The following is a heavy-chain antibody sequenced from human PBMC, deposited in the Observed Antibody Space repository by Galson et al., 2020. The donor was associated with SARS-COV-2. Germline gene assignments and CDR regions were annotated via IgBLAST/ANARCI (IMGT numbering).Heavy chain of an antibody. J-gene: IGHJ5*02. V-gene: IGHV4-59*01. CDR1: GASISSYY. Sequence: SETLSLTCTVSGASISSYYWSWIRQPPGKGLEWIGFVSYSGGANSNPSLKSRVTISVDTSKNQFSLKLTSVTTAATAVYYCASLNPYRTWGQGTLVTVSS. CDR2: VSYSGGA. CDR3: ASLNPYRT. D-gene: IGHD3-16*02.